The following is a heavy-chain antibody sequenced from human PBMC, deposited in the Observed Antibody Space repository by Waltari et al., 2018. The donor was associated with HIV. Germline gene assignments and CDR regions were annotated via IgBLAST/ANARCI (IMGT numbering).Heavy chain of an antibody. CDR2: IYYSGTT. V-gene: IGHV4-30-4*08. D-gene: IGHD6-13*01. CDR3: ARTYSSSWLNYYDY. CDR1: GSSISSGDYY. J-gene: IGHJ4*02. Sequence: QVQLQESGPGLVKPSETLSLTCTVSGSSISSGDYYWSWLRQPPGKGLEWIVYIYYSGTTYVNPSLKSRVSLSVDRSKNHFALKLRSLTAADTAVYYCARTYSSSWLNYYDYWGQGTLITVSS.